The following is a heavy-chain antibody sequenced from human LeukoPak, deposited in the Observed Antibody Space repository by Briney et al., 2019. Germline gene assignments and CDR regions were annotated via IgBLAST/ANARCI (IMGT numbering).Heavy chain of an antibody. Sequence: GGSLRLSCAASGFTFSSCAMSWVRQAPGKGLEWVSAISGSGGSTYYADSVKGRFTISRDNSKNTLYLQMNSLRAEDTAVYYCAKQGVRYFDWLPYPDYWGQGTLVTVSS. V-gene: IGHV3-23*01. D-gene: IGHD3-9*01. CDR3: AKQGVRYFDWLPYPDY. CDR2: ISGSGGST. J-gene: IGHJ4*02. CDR1: GFTFSSCA.